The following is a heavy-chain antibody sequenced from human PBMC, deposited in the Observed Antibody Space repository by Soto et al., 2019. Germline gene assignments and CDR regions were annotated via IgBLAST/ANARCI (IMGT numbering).Heavy chain of an antibody. J-gene: IGHJ4*02. CDR1: GGSISNSNW. V-gene: IGHV4-4*02. D-gene: IGHD1-26*01. Sequence: QVQLQESGPGLVKPSGTLSLTCAVFGGSISNSNWWTWVRQPPGKGPDWIGEIFHSGSTNYNSSLMGRVTISVDKANNQFSLKLSSVTAADTAVYYCARRPIVGAAIWGQGTLVTVSS. CDR2: IFHSGST. CDR3: ARRPIVGAAI.